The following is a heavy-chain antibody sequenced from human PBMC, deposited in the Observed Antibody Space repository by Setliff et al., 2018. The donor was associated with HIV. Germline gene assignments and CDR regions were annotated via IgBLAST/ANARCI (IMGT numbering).Heavy chain of an antibody. V-gene: IGHV1-8*03. D-gene: IGHD6-13*01. CDR2: MNPNSGNT. CDR1: GYTFTSYD. Sequence: ASVKVSCKASGYTFTSYDINWVRQATGQGLEWMGWMNPNSGNTGYAQKFQGRVTITRNTSISTAYMELSSLRSEDTAVYYCARVGPLIAAAKGPGGGFDLWGRGTLVTVSS. J-gene: IGHJ2*01. CDR3: ARVGPLIAAAKGPGGGFDL.